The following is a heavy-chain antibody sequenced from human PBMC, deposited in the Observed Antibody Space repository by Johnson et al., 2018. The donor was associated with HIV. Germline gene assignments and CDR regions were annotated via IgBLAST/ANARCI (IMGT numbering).Heavy chain of an antibody. CDR3: ASLVGSSSGEAFDI. CDR2: ISYDGSNK. D-gene: IGHD6-6*01. V-gene: IGHV3-30-3*01. Sequence: QMLLVESGGGLVKPGGSLRLSCAASGFTVSSNYMSWVRQAPGKGLEWVAIISYDGSNKYYADSVKGRFTISRDNSKNTLYLQMNRLRAEDTAVYYCASLVGSSSGEAFDIWGQGTMVTVSS. J-gene: IGHJ3*02. CDR1: GFTVSSNY.